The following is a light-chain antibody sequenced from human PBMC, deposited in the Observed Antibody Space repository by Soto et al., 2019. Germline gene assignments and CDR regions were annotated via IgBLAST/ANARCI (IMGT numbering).Light chain of an antibody. Sequence: DIQMTQSPSTLSASVGDRVTITCRASQSISSWLAWYQQKPGKALKLLIYDASSLEGGVPSRFSGSGSGTEFTLTISSLQPDDFATYYCQQYNSYPWTFGQGTKVDIK. CDR1: QSISSW. J-gene: IGKJ1*01. CDR2: DAS. V-gene: IGKV1-5*01. CDR3: QQYNSYPWT.